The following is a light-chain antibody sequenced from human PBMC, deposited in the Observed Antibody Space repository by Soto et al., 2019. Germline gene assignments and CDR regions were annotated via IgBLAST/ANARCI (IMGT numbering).Light chain of an antibody. J-gene: IGKJ1*01. V-gene: IGKV1-5*03. Sequence: DIQMTQSPFTLSGSVGDRVTITCRASQTISSWLAWYQQKPWKAPKLLIYKASTLKGGVPSRFSGSGSGTEFTLTISSLQPDDFATYYCQHYNSYSEAFGQGTKVDIK. CDR3: QHYNSYSEA. CDR1: QTISSW. CDR2: KAS.